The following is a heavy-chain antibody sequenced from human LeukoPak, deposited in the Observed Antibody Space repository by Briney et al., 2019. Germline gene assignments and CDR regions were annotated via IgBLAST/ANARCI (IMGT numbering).Heavy chain of an antibody. CDR2: ISWNSGSI. D-gene: IGHD2-15*01. J-gene: IGHJ4*02. Sequence: GGSLRLSCAASGFTFDDYAMHWVRQAPGKGLEWVSGISWNSGSIGYADSVKGRFTISRDNAKNTLYLQMNSLRAEDTAVYYCAKANIVVVVAATLDYWGQGTLVTVSS. CDR3: AKANIVVVVAATLDY. V-gene: IGHV3-9*01. CDR1: GFTFDDYA.